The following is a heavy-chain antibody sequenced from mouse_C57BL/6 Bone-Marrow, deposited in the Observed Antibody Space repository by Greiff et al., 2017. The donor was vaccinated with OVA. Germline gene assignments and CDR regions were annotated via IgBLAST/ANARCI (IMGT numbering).Heavy chain of an antibody. V-gene: IGHV1-81*01. CDR2: IYPRSGNT. CDR1: GYTFTSYG. J-gene: IGHJ2*01. CDR3: ARSATVVLD. D-gene: IGHD1-1*01. Sequence: VQRVESGAELARPGASVKLSCKASGYTFTSYGISWVKQRTGQGLEWIGEIYPRSGNTYYNEKFKGKATLTADKSSSTAYMELRSLTSEDSAVYFCARSATVVLDWGQGTTLTVSS.